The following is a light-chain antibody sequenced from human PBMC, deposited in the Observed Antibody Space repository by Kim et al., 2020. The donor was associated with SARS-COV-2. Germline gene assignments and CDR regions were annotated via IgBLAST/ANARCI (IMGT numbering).Light chain of an antibody. CDR3: QQSYGIPYT. CDR2: WAS. Sequence: EIVMTQSPDSLAVSLGERATINCKSSQSVLYSSNNKNYLAWYQQKPGQPPKLLIYWASTRESGVPDRFSGSGSGTDFTLTISSLHAEDVAVYYCQQSYGIPYTFGQGTKLEI. V-gene: IGKV4-1*01. CDR1: QSVLYSSNNKNY. J-gene: IGKJ2*01.